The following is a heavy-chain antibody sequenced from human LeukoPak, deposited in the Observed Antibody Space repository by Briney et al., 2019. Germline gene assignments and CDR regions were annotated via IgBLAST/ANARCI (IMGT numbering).Heavy chain of an antibody. D-gene: IGHD2-2*01. CDR3: ARDRDALVVPAANWFDP. CDR1: GYTFTGYY. CDR2: INPNSGGT. Sequence: ASVKVSCKASGYTFTGYYMHLVRQAPGQGLEWMGWINPNSGGTNYAQKFQGRVTMTRDTSISTAYMELSRLRSDDTAVYYCARDRDALVVPAANWFDPWGQGTLVTVSS. J-gene: IGHJ5*02. V-gene: IGHV1-2*02.